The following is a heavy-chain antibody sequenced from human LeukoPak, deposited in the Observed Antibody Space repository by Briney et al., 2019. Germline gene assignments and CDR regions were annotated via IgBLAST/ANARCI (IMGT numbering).Heavy chain of an antibody. D-gene: IGHD5-24*01. V-gene: IGHV1-18*01. Sequence: ASVKVSCKASGYTFTNYGITWVRQAPGQGLEWMAWISGYNGNTKYAQKFQGRVTLTRDMSTSTDYLELSSLRSEDTAVYYCARDNSVRDEAWWFNPWGQGTLVTVSS. CDR2: ISGYNGNT. J-gene: IGHJ5*02. CDR1: GYTFTNYG. CDR3: ARDNSVRDEAWWFNP.